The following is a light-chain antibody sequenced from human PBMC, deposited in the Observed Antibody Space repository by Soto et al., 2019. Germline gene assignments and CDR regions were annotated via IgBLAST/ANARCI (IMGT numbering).Light chain of an antibody. CDR3: AAWDGSLNVVL. CDR2: SSN. V-gene: IGLV1-44*01. J-gene: IGLJ3*02. Sequence: QSVLTQPPSASGTPGQRVTISCSGSSSKIGTNTVNWYQQFPRSAPKLLMYSSNQRPSGVPDRFSGSKSGTSASLAISGLQSEDEADYYCAAWDGSLNVVLFGGGTKVTVL. CDR1: SSKIGTNT.